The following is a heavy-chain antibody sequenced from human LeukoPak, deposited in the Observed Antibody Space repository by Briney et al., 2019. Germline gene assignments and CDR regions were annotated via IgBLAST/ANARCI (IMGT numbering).Heavy chain of an antibody. J-gene: IGHJ5*02. D-gene: IGHD2-2*02. V-gene: IGHV4-30-4*08. CDR2: IYYSGST. CDR1: GGSISSGDYY. CDR3: ARGTGTVVPAAIDWFDP. Sequence: SQTLYLTCTVSGGSISSGDYYWSWIRQPPGKGLEWIGYIYYSGSTYYNPSLKSRVTISVDTSKNQFSLKLSSVTAADTAVYYCARGTGTVVPAAIDWFDPWGQGTLVTVSS.